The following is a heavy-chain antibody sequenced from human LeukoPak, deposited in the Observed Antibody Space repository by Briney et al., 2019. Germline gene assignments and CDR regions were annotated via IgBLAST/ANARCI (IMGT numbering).Heavy chain of an antibody. D-gene: IGHD3-9*01. Sequence: GGSLRLSCAASGFTFSSYAMSWVRQAPGKGLEWVAFIRYDGSNKYYADSVKGRFTISRDNSKNTLYLQMNSLRAEDTAVYYCAKVLRYFDWGFDYWGQGTLVTVSS. CDR3: AKVLRYFDWGFDY. J-gene: IGHJ4*02. CDR2: IRYDGSNK. V-gene: IGHV3-30*02. CDR1: GFTFSSYA.